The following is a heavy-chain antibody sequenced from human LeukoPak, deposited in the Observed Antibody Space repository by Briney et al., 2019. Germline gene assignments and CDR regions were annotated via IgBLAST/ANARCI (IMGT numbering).Heavy chain of an antibody. V-gene: IGHV4-59*01. J-gene: IGHJ4*02. CDR1: GGSISSYY. CDR2: IYYSGST. D-gene: IGHD3-16*02. Sequence: PLETLSLTCTVSGGSISSYYWSWIRQPPGKGLEWIGNIYYSGSTNYNPSLKSRVTISVDTSKNQFSLKLSSVTAADTAVYYCARDTFGGVIPRDYWGQGTLVTVS. CDR3: ARDTFGGVIPRDY.